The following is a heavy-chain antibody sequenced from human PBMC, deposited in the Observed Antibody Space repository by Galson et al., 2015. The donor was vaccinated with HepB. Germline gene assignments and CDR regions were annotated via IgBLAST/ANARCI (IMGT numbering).Heavy chain of an antibody. CDR1: GFSLTTSGEG. J-gene: IGHJ5*02. Sequence: PALVKPTQTLTLTCSFSGFSLTTSGEGVGWIRQPPGQALEWLAVIYWDDDKRYNPSLNSRLTIVKDTSKNQVVLIVRNVDPLDTATYYCAHHSPQNTGTTYTSGSYRQSWYDPWGQGTLVTVSS. CDR2: IYWDDDK. CDR3: AHHSPQNTGTTYTSGSYRQSWYDP. V-gene: IGHV2-5*02. D-gene: IGHD3-16*02.